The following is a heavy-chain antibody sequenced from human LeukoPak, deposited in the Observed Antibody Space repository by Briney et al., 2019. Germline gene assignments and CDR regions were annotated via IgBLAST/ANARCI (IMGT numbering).Heavy chain of an antibody. CDR2: ISAYNGNT. J-gene: IGHJ4*02. CDR1: GYIFINHG. V-gene: IGHV1-18*01. CDR3: ARWGPSPSDY. D-gene: IGHD3-16*01. Sequence: AASVTVSFKASGYIFINHGIAWVRQAPGQGLEYMGWISAYNGNTDYAQNLQGRVTMTTDTSTTTAYMELRSLTSDDTAVYYCARWGPSPSDYWGQGTLVTVSS.